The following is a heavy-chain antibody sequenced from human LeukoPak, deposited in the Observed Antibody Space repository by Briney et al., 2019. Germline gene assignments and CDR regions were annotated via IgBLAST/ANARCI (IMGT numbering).Heavy chain of an antibody. Sequence: PGGSLRLSCAASGFTFNSYAMTWVRQGAGRGLKWVSTISGTSGTASCADSVEGRFTISRDDSKNTVYLQMTSLRVEDTAVYFCARVQPDNNDEYNWFDPWGQGTQVTVSS. D-gene: IGHD1-1*01. CDR2: ISGTSGTA. V-gene: IGHV3-23*01. CDR1: GFTFNSYA. J-gene: IGHJ5*02. CDR3: ARVQPDNNDEYNWFDP.